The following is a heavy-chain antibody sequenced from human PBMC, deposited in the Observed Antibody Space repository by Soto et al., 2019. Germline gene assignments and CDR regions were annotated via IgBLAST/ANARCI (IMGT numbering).Heavy chain of an antibody. CDR3: ASSRYWISTSCHPSSVGSSSYGLDV. J-gene: IGHJ6*02. Sequence: QVQLVQSGAEVKKPGSSVKVSCKASGGTFSSYAISWVRQAPGQGLEWMGGIIPIFGTANYAQKFQGRGTSTADEFAGTADRERRRLRSEDTPVSYCASSRYWISTSCHPSSVGSSSYGLDVWGQGTTVTVSS. V-gene: IGHV1-69*12. D-gene: IGHD2-2*01. CDR2: IIPIFGTA. CDR1: GGTFSSYA.